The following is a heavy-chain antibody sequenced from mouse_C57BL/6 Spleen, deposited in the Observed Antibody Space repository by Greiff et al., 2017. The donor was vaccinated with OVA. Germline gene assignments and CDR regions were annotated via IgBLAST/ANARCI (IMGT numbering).Heavy chain of an antibody. CDR3: ARRDYYGSSPFWYFDV. D-gene: IGHD1-1*01. CDR2: IYPSDSET. V-gene: IGHV1-61*01. CDR1: GYTFTSYW. J-gene: IGHJ1*03. Sequence: VQLQQPGAELVRPGSSVKLSCKASGYTFTSYWMDWVKQRPGQGLEWIGNIYPSDSETHYNQKFKDKATLTVDKSSSTAYMQSSSLTSEDSAVYYCARRDYYGSSPFWYFDVWGTGTTVTVSS.